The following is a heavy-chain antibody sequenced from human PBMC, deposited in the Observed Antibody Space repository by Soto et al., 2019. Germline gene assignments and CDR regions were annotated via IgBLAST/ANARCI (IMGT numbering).Heavy chain of an antibody. CDR3: ARWSSTWPDNWFDP. Sequence: QVLLVQSGAEVKKPGASVKVSCKASGYNFNTYGFSWVRQAPGQGLEWVGWIGAYNGNTKYAQNFHGRVTITTDTSTRTAYMDLRSLTSDDTAVYYCARWSSTWPDNWFDPWGQGTLVTVSS. J-gene: IGHJ5*02. V-gene: IGHV1-18*01. CDR2: IGAYNGNT. D-gene: IGHD6-13*01. CDR1: GYNFNTYG.